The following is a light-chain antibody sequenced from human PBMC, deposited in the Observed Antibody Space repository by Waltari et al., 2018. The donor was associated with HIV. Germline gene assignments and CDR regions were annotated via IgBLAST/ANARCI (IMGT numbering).Light chain of an antibody. V-gene: IGKV3-15*01. CDR3: QQYNIRPRGNT. Sequence: DIVMTQSPAILSVSPGESVTLSCRASQSVGSNLAWYQQKLGQAPRLLIYDAATRAAEIPVRFSGSGSGTEFTLTIDSLQSEDFATYYCQQYNIRPRGNTFGQGTKLQIK. CDR1: QSVGSN. J-gene: IGKJ2*01. CDR2: DAA.